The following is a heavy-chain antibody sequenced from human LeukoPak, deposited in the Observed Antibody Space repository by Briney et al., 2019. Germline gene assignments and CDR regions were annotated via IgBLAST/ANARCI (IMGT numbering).Heavy chain of an antibody. J-gene: IGHJ4*02. V-gene: IGHV3-66*01. CDR1: GFTVSSNY. CDR3: ASSIPTRGYSGPNYDSSGYYSYYFDY. Sequence: GGSLRLSCAASGFTVSSNYMSWVRQAPGKGLEWVSVIYSGGSTYYADSVKGRFTISRDNSKNTLYLQMNSLRAEDTAVYYCASSIPTRGYSGPNYDSSGYYSYYFDYWGQGTLVTVSS. D-gene: IGHD3-22*01. CDR2: IYSGGST.